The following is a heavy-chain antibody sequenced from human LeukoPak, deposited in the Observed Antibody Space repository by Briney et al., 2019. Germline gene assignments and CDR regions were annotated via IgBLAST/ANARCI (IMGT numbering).Heavy chain of an antibody. J-gene: IGHJ3*02. D-gene: IGHD5-12*01. CDR2: IRYDGSDS. V-gene: IGHV3-30*02. CDR3: ARDWAPYDSPPSDGSTLPSDAFDI. CDR1: GFTFGDYA. Sequence: PGGSLRLSCSAFGFTFGDYAFHWVRQAPGKGLEWLAFIRYDGSDSYYADSVKGRFTISRDNAKNSLYLQMNSLRAEDTAVYYCARDWAPYDSPPSDGSTLPSDAFDIWGQGTMVTVSS.